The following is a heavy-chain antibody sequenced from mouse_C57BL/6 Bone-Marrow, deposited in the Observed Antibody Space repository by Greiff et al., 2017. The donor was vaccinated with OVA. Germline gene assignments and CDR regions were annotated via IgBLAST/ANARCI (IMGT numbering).Heavy chain of an antibody. CDR1: GYTFTSYW. Sequence: VQLQQPGAELVKPGASVKMSCKASGYTFTSYWITWVKQRPGQGLEWIGDIYPGSGSTNYNEKFKSKATLTVDTSSSTAYMQLSSLTSEDSAVYYCARDSSGYLPWFAYWGQGTLVTVSA. D-gene: IGHD3-2*02. CDR3: ARDSSGYLPWFAY. J-gene: IGHJ3*01. V-gene: IGHV1-55*01. CDR2: IYPGSGST.